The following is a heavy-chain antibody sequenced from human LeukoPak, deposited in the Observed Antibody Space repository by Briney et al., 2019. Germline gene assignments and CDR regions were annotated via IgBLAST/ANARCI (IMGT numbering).Heavy chain of an antibody. Sequence: ASVKVSCKASGYTFTSYAMHWVRQAPGQRLEWMGWINAGNGNTKYSQEFQGRVTITRDTSASTAYMELSSLRSEDMAVYYCARGPYYYDSSGYYRDAFDIWGQGTMVTVSS. D-gene: IGHD3-22*01. CDR3: ARGPYYYDSSGYYRDAFDI. J-gene: IGHJ3*02. CDR1: GYTFTSYA. CDR2: INAGNGNT. V-gene: IGHV1-3*03.